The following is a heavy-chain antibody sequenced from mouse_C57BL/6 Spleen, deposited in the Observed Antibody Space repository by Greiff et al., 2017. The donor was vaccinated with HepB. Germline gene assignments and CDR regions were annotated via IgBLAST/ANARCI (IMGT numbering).Heavy chain of an antibody. D-gene: IGHD2-1*01. V-gene: IGHV5-17*01. J-gene: IGHJ3*01. CDR3: ARLLPDAY. CDR2: ISSGSSTI. Sequence: EVKLMESGGGLVKPGGSLKLSCAASGFTFSDYGMHWVRQAPEKGLEWVAYISSGSSTIYYADTVKGRFTISRDNAKNTLFLQMTSLRSEDTAMYYCARLLPDAYWGQGTLVTVSA. CDR1: GFTFSDYG.